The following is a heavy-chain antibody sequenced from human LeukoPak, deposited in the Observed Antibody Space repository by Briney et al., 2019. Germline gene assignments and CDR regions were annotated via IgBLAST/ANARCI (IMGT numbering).Heavy chain of an antibody. J-gene: IGHJ6*03. V-gene: IGHV3-11*04. Sequence: PGGSLRLSCAASGFTFSDYYMSWIRQAPGKGLEWVSYISSSGSTIYYADSVKGRFTISRDNAKNSLYLQMNSLRAEGTAVYYCARGGAYYDSSGYYPPSYYYYMDVWGKGTTVTVSS. CDR2: ISSSGSTI. CDR3: ARGGAYYDSSGYYPPSYYYYMDV. CDR1: GFTFSDYY. D-gene: IGHD3-22*01.